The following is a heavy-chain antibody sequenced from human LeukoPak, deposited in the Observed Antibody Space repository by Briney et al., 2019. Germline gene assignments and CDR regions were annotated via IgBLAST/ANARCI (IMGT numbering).Heavy chain of an antibody. CDR2: IKSDGSTT. V-gene: IGHV3-74*01. CDR3: ARDPVGGRPDL. D-gene: IGHD1-26*01. J-gene: IGHJ4*02. CDR1: GFTFSTYW. Sequence: PGGSLRLSCAASGFTFSTYWMHWVRQAPGKGLVWVSRIKSDGSTTNYGDSVKDRFTISRDNAKNTLYLQMNSLRADDTAVYYCARDPVGGRPDLWGQGTLVTVPS.